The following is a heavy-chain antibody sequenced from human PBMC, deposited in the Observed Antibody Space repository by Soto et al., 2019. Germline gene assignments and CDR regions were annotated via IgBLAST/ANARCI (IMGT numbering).Heavy chain of an antibody. CDR1: GGTFSSYT. Sequence: QVQLVQSGAEVKKPGSSVKVSCKASGGTFSSYTISWVRQAPGQGLEWMGRIIPILGIANYAQKFQGRVTITADKSTSRAYMELSSLRSEDTAVYYCARDLPSGYYYDSSGSFDYWGQGTLVTVSS. V-gene: IGHV1-69*08. CDR3: ARDLPSGYYYDSSGSFDY. CDR2: IIPILGIA. D-gene: IGHD3-22*01. J-gene: IGHJ4*02.